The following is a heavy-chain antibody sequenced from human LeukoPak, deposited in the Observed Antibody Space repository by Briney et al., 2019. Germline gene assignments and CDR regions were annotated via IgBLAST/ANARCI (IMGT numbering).Heavy chain of an antibody. D-gene: IGHD4-17*01. CDR3: ARDLFAEVTTTEFDY. CDR2: INPSGGST. CDR1: GYTFTSYY. V-gene: IGHV1-46*01. Sequence: ALVKVSCKTSGYTFTSYYMHWVRQAPGQGLEWMGIINPSGGSTTYAQKFQGRVTMTKDTSTSTVYMELNSLRSEDTAVYYCARDLFAEVTTTEFDYWGQGTLVTVSS. J-gene: IGHJ4*02.